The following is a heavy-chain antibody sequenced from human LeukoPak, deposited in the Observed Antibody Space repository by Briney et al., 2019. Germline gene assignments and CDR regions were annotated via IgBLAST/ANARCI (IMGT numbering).Heavy chain of an antibody. CDR3: ARSGGLLDAFDI. CDR2: ISYDGSNK. Sequence: GGSLRLSCAASGFTFSSYAMHWVRQAPGKGLEWVAVISYDGSNKYYADSVKGRFTISRDNSKNTLYLQMNSLRAEDTAVYDCARSGGLLDAFDIWGQGTMVTVSS. D-gene: IGHD3-16*01. V-gene: IGHV3-30-3*01. CDR1: GFTFSSYA. J-gene: IGHJ3*02.